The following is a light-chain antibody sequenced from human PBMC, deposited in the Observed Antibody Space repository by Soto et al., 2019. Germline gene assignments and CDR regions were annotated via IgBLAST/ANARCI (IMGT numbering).Light chain of an antibody. CDR3: QQYGSLPRT. CDR2: GGS. J-gene: IGKJ2*01. CDR1: QSVSSSY. V-gene: IGKV3-20*01. Sequence: EIVLTQSPGTPSLSPGERATLSCRASQSVSSSYLGWYQQKPGQAPRLLIYGGSSRATGIPDRFSGSGSGTDFTLTISRLEPEDFAVYYCQQYGSLPRTFGQGTKLEIK.